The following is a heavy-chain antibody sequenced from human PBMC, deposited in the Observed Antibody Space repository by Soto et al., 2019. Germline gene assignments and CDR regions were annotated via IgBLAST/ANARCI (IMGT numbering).Heavy chain of an antibody. Sequence: ASLNVSCKASGYTVINYYIHCVRQAPGQVLEWMGWVNPRSGDTNYAQRFQGRVTMTRDTSISTAYMELSRLRSDDTAVYYCARQLAYCGGDCYTEPIEYWGQGTLVTVSS. V-gene: IGHV1-2*02. CDR1: GYTVINYY. J-gene: IGHJ4*02. CDR2: VNPRSGDT. D-gene: IGHD2-21*02. CDR3: ARQLAYCGGDCYTEPIEY.